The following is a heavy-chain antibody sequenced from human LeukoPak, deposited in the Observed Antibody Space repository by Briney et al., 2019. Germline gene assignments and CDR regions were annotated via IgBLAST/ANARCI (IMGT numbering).Heavy chain of an antibody. Sequence: GGSLRLSCAASGFTFSDYGMYWVRQAPGKGLEWVALIWYDGGKKYYTDSVRGRFTISRDNSKNTLYLQMDGLRAEDTAVYYCVRYCNGGSCYRAAFDVWGPGTMVTVSS. J-gene: IGHJ3*01. D-gene: IGHD2-15*01. CDR2: IWYDGGKK. CDR1: GFTFSDYG. CDR3: VRYCNGGSCYRAAFDV. V-gene: IGHV3-33*01.